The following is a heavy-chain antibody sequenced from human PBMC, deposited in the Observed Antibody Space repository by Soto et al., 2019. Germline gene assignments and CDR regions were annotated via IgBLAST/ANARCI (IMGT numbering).Heavy chain of an antibody. CDR1: GFTFSGHW. Sequence: SLRLSCAASGFTFSGHWMHWVRQVPGKGLVWVSRINTDGGSTSYADSVEGRFTISRDNAKNTLFLQMTGLRVDDTSVYYCAREAGYCSRTSCYRRAFDTWGQGTMVTVSS. J-gene: IGHJ3*02. D-gene: IGHD2-2*01. CDR3: AREAGYCSRTSCYRRAFDT. V-gene: IGHV3-74*01. CDR2: INTDGGST.